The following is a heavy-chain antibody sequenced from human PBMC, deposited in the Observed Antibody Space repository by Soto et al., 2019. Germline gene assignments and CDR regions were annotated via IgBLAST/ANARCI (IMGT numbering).Heavy chain of an antibody. J-gene: IGHJ4*02. CDR1: GYTFTSYA. D-gene: IGHD5-18*01. CDR2: INAGNGNT. CDR3: ARVDTAMVSDY. Sequence: QVQLVQSGAEVKKPGASVKVSCKASGYTFTSYAMHWVRQAPGQRLEWMGWINAGNGNTKYSQKFQGRVPLTRDTSASTAYMELSSLRSEDTAVYYCARVDTAMVSDYWGQGTLVTVSS. V-gene: IGHV1-3*01.